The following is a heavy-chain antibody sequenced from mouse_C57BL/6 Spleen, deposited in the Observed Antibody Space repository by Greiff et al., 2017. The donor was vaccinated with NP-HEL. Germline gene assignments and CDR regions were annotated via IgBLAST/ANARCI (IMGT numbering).Heavy chain of an antibody. J-gene: IGHJ2*01. D-gene: IGHD2-12*01. V-gene: IGHV1-39*01. CDR2: INPNYGTT. CDR1: GYSFTDYN. Sequence: VQLHQSGPELVKPGASVKISCKASGYSFTDYNMNWVKQSNGKSLEWIGVINPNYGTTSYNQKFKGKATLTVDQSSSTAYMQRNSLTSEDSAVYYCARGAYYSSDYFDYWGQGTTLTVSS. CDR3: ARGAYYSSDYFDY.